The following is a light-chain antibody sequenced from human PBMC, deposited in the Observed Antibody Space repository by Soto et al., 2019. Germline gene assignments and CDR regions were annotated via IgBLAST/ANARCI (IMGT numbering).Light chain of an antibody. V-gene: IGKV3-20*01. CDR1: QSVSSSY. CDR2: GAS. Sequence: EIVLTQSPGTLSLSPGERATLSCRASQSVSSSYLAWYQQKPGQAPRLLIYGASSRATGIPDRFSGSGSGTDFTLIISSLQPEDFATYYCQQDNSFPRTFGQGTKVDIK. J-gene: IGKJ1*01. CDR3: QQDNSFPRT.